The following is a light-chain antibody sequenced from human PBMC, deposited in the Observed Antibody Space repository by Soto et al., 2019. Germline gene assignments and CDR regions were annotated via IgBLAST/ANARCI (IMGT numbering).Light chain of an antibody. CDR3: SSYSSSSSVL. J-gene: IGLJ2*01. Sequence: QSALTQPASVSGSPGQSITISRAGTSSDVGGYNYVSWYQLHPGKAPKLLIYDVNNRPSGVSNRFSGSKSGNTASLTISGLQAEDEGDYYCSSYSSSSSVLFGGGTQLTVL. CDR1: SSDVGGYNY. V-gene: IGLV2-14*01. CDR2: DVN.